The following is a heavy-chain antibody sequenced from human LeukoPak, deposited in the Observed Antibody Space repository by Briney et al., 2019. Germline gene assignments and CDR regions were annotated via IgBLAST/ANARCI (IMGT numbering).Heavy chain of an antibody. Sequence: GGSLRLSCAASGFTFSSYAMSWVRQAPGKGLEWVSAISGSGGSTYYADSVKGRFTISRDDSKNTLYLQMNSLRAEDTAVYYCAKAGPLRLGESLYFDYWGQGTLVTVSS. CDR1: GFTFSSYA. D-gene: IGHD3-16*01. V-gene: IGHV3-23*01. CDR2: ISGSGGST. CDR3: AKAGPLRLGESLYFDY. J-gene: IGHJ4*02.